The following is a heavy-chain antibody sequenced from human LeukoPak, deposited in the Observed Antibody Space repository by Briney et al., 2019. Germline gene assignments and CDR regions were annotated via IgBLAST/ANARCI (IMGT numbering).Heavy chain of an antibody. CDR3: ALHRGYHNGDVVGYFDL. CDR1: EIGFSSYA. D-gene: IGHD6-13*01. Sequence: GGSLRLSCEVSEIGFSSYAMSWVRQAPGKGPEWVSVIRENGDSTAYADSVTGRFIISRDNSKKILYLQMNSLRAEDTAVYYCALHRGYHNGDVVGYFDLWGRGSLVIVSS. J-gene: IGHJ2*01. CDR2: IRENGDST. V-gene: IGHV3-23*01.